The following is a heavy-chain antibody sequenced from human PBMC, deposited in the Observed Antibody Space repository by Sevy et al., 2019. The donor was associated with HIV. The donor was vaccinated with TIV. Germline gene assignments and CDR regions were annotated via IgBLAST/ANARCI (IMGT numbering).Heavy chain of an antibody. J-gene: IGHJ6*02. CDR2: ISAYTGDT. Sequence: ASVKVSCKASGYSFTNYGISWVRHVPGQGLEWMGWISAYTGDTNYAQKFQGRVTMTTYPSTTLAHMGLRNLRSDDSAVYYCARDRPQGLVIVRGSGYYYGMDVWGQGTTVTVSS. CDR3: ARDRPQGLVIVRGSGYYYGMDV. D-gene: IGHD3-10*01. CDR1: GYSFTNYG. V-gene: IGHV1-18*04.